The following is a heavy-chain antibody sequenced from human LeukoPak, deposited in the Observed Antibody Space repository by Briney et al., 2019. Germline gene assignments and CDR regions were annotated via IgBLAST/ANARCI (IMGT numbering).Heavy chain of an antibody. CDR3: ARISPH. V-gene: IGHV3-7*01. Sequence: PGGSLRLSCAASGFTFTNFAMKWVRQAPGKGLEWVANIKDDGSEKYYLDSVKGRFTISRDNGKNSLYLQMNSLRDEDTAVYYCARISPHWGQGTLVTVSS. CDR2: IKDDGSEK. J-gene: IGHJ4*02. CDR1: GFTFTNFA.